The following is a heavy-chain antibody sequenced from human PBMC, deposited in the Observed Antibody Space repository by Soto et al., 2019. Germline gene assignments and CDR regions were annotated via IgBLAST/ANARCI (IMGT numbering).Heavy chain of an antibody. Sequence: GASVKVSCKASGGTFSSYAISWVRQAPGQGLEWMGGIIPIFGTANYAQKFQGRVTITADKSTSTAYMELSSLRSEDTAVYYCARSMYYYDSSGKGAPDYWGQGTLVTVS. CDR1: GGTFSSYA. V-gene: IGHV1-69*06. D-gene: IGHD3-22*01. J-gene: IGHJ4*02. CDR3: ARSMYYYDSSGKGAPDY. CDR2: IIPIFGTA.